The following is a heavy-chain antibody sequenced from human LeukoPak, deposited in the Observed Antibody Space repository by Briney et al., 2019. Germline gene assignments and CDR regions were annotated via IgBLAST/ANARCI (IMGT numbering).Heavy chain of an antibody. J-gene: IGHJ4*02. D-gene: IGHD3-22*01. CDR1: GYSISSGYQ. Sequence: SETLSLTCAVSGYSISSGYQWAWIRQSPGKGLEWIGYIYYSGSTYYNPSLKSRVTISVDTSKNQFSLKLSSVTAADTAVYYCARWGSSGYFFDYWGQGTLVTVSS. CDR3: ARWGSSGYFFDY. CDR2: IYYSGST. V-gene: IGHV4-38-2*01.